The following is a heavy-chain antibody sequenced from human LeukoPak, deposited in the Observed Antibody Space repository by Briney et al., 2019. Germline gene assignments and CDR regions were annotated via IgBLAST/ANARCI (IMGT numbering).Heavy chain of an antibody. CDR3: AELGITMIGGV. D-gene: IGHD3-10*02. CDR2: ISSSSSTI. Sequence: GGSLRLSCAASGFTFSSYSMNWVRQAPGKGLEWVSYISSSSSTIYYADSVKGRFTISRDSAKDSLYLQMNSLRAEDTAVYYCAELGITMIGGVWGKGTTVTISS. V-gene: IGHV3-48*04. J-gene: IGHJ6*04. CDR1: GFTFSSYS.